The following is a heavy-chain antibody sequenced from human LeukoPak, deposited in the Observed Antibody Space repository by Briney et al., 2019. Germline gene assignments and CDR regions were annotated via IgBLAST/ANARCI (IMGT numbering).Heavy chain of an antibody. D-gene: IGHD3-9*01. Sequence: GGSLRLSCAASGFTFSSYSLNWVRQAPGKGLEGVSYISSSGTNTDYADSVKGSFTISRDNGKNSVHLQMNSLRAEDTAVYYCARTAFDWSQVGGDWFDPWGQGTLVTVSS. CDR1: GFTFSSYS. CDR3: ARTAFDWSQVGGDWFDP. CDR2: ISSSGTNT. V-gene: IGHV3-48*04. J-gene: IGHJ5*02.